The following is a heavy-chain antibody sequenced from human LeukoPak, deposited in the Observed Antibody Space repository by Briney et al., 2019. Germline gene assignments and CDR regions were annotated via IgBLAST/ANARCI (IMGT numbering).Heavy chain of an antibody. V-gene: IGHV1-3*01. J-gene: IGHJ4*02. CDR1: GYTFTSYA. Sequence: ASVKVSCKASGYTFTSYAMHWVRQAPGQRLEWMGWISAGNGNTKYSQKFQGRVTITRDTSASTAYMELSSLRSEDTAVYYCARGRNYYDSSGFDYWGQGTLVTVSS. CDR3: ARGRNYYDSSGFDY. CDR2: ISAGNGNT. D-gene: IGHD3-22*01.